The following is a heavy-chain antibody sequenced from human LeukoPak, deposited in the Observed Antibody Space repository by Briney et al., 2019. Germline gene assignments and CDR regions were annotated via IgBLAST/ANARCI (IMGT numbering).Heavy chain of an antibody. J-gene: IGHJ3*02. V-gene: IGHV4-34*01. CDR2: INHSGST. CDR1: GGSFSGYY. D-gene: IGHD2-15*01. Sequence: SETLSLTCAVYGGSFSGYYWSWIRQPPGKGLEWIGEINHSGSTNYNPSLKSRVTISVDTSKNQFSPKLSSVTAADTAVYYCARGRLLGYCSGGSCPRTRFDIWGQGTMITVSS. CDR3: ARGRLLGYCSGGSCPRTRFDI.